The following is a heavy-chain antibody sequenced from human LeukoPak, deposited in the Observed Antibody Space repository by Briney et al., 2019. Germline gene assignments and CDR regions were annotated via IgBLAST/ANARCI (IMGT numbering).Heavy chain of an antibody. V-gene: IGHV3-74*01. CDR1: GFTFSIYW. Sequence: GGSLRLSCAASGFTFSIYWMHWVRQAPGKGLVWVSRINSDGSSTSYADSVKGRFTISRDNAKNTLYLQMNSLRAEDTAVYYCAREIGITWRRGGFDPWGQGTLVTVSS. J-gene: IGHJ5*02. CDR3: AREIGITWRRGGFDP. CDR2: INSDGSST. D-gene: IGHD3-16*01.